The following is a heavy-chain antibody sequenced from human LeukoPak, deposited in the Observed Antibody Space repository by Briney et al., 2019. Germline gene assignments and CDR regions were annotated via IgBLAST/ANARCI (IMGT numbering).Heavy chain of an antibody. J-gene: IGHJ4*02. Sequence: SQTLSLTCAISGDSVSSTGAGWNWIRQSPSRGLEWLGRTYYRSKWYNDYWGSVKSRVSIKADTSKNLFSLQLRFVTPNDAAVYYCARDTRDTENWGPVLSFDYWGQGILVAVSS. D-gene: IGHD3-16*01. CDR1: GDSVSSTGAG. CDR2: TYYRSKWYN. V-gene: IGHV6-1*01. CDR3: ARDTRDTENWGPVLSFDY.